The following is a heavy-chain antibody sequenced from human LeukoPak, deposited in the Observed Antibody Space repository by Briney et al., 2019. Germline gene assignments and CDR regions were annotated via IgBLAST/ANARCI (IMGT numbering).Heavy chain of an antibody. CDR2: ISSSSSTI. D-gene: IGHD3-22*01. V-gene: IGHV3-48*01. CDR3: ARDDYYYDSSDPTRDYYYYGMDV. J-gene: IGHJ6*02. CDR1: GFTFSSYS. Sequence: GGSLRLSCAASGFTFSSYSMNWVRQAPGKGLEWVSYISSSSSTIHYADSVKGRFTISRDNAKNSLYLQMNSLRAEDTAVYYCARDDYYYDSSDPTRDYYYYGMDVWGQGTTVTVSS.